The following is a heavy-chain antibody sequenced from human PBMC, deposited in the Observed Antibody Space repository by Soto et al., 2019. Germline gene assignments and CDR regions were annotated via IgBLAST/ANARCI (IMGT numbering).Heavy chain of an antibody. CDR3: ARGNSNYYYYYGMDV. CDR2: ISAYNGNT. D-gene: IGHD4-4*01. V-gene: IGHV1-18*01. CDR1: GYTFTSYG. Sequence: ASVKVSCKASGYTFTSYGISWVRQAPGQGREWMGWISAYNGNTNYAQKLQGRVTMTTDTSTSTAYMELRSLRSDDTAVYYCARGNSNYYYYYGMDVWGQGSTVTVSS. J-gene: IGHJ6*02.